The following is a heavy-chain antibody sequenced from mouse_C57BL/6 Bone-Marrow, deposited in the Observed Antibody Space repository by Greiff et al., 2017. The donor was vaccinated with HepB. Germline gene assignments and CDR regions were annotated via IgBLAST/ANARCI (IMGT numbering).Heavy chain of an antibody. J-gene: IGHJ1*03. CDR1: GYSFTGYY. V-gene: IGHV1-43*01. CDR2: INPSTGGT. Sequence: AQLQQSGPELVKPGASVKISCKASGYSFTGYYMHWVKQSSEKSLEWIGEINPSTGGTSYNQKFKGKATLTVDKSSSTAYMQLKSLTSEDSAVYYCAVLYYGSSYGYFDVWGTGTTVTVSS. D-gene: IGHD1-1*01. CDR3: AVLYYGSSYGYFDV.